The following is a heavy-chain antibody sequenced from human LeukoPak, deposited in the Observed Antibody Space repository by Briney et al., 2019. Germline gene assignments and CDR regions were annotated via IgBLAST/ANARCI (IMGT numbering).Heavy chain of an antibody. CDR3: ARGGHSSSWYRDAFDI. CDR1: DGSFSGYY. Sequence: SETLSLTCAVYDGSFSGYYWSWIPQPPGKGLEWMGEINHSGSTNYNPSLKSRVTISVDTSKNQFSLKLSSVTAADTAVYYCARGGHSSSWYRDAFDIWGQGTMVTVSS. D-gene: IGHD6-13*01. CDR2: INHSGST. J-gene: IGHJ3*02. V-gene: IGHV4-34*01.